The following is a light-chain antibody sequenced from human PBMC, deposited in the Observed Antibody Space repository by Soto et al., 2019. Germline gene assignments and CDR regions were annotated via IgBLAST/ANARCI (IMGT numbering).Light chain of an antibody. CDR1: QSVSGN. CDR3: QQYNNWLIT. CDR2: GAS. J-gene: IGKJ5*01. Sequence: EMVMTQSPATLSVSPGERATLSCRASQSVSGNFAWYQQKPGQAPRLLIYGASTRATGIPARFSGSGSGTEFTLTISSLQSEDFAVYYCQQYNNWLITFGQGTRLEI. V-gene: IGKV3-15*01.